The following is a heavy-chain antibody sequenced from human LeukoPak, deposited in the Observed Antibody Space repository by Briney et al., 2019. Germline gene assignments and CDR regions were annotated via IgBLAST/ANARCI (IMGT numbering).Heavy chain of an antibody. D-gene: IGHD3-3*01. Sequence: SETLSLTCTVSGGSISSSSYYWGWIRQPPGKGLEWIGNIYYSGRTYYNPSLKSRVTISVDTSKNQFSLNLSSVTAADTAVYCCARRGALDFWSGYYAFGSWFDPWGQGTLVTVSS. CDR1: GGSISSSSYY. CDR2: IYYSGRT. CDR3: ARRGALDFWSGYYAFGSWFDP. J-gene: IGHJ5*02. V-gene: IGHV4-39*01.